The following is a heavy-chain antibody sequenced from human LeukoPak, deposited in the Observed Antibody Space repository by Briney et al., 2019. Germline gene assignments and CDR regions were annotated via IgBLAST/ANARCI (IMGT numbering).Heavy chain of an antibody. CDR1: GFTFRNAW. V-gene: IGHV3-15*01. J-gene: IGHJ4*02. CDR3: TTGPWWQWLVNTRGIFDY. CDR2: VKSKTDGGTT. Sequence: GGSLRLSCAASGFTFRNAWMSWVRQAPGKGLEWVGRVKSKTDGGTTDYAAPVKGRFTISRDDSKNTLYLQMNSLKTEDTAVYYCTTGPWWQWLVNTRGIFDYWGQGTLVTVSS. D-gene: IGHD6-19*01.